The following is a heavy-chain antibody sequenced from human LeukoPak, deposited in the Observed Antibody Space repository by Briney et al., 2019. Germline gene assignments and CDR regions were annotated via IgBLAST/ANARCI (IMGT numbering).Heavy chain of an antibody. Sequence: GGSLRLSCAASGFTFDDYAMHWVRHAPGKGLEWVSLISGDGGSTYYADSVKGRFTISRDNSKNSLYLQMNSLRAEDTAVYYCAKGTHYYDSSGYWGAFDIWGQGTMVTVSS. D-gene: IGHD3-22*01. V-gene: IGHV3-43*02. CDR3: AKGTHYYDSSGYWGAFDI. J-gene: IGHJ3*02. CDR1: GFTFDDYA. CDR2: ISGDGGST.